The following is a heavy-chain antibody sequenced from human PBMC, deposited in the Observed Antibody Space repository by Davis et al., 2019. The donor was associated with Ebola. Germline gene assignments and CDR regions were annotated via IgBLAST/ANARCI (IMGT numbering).Heavy chain of an antibody. CDR1: GFTFSTYS. D-gene: IGHD1-1*01. J-gene: IGHJ4*02. V-gene: IGHV3-21*01. CDR2: ISTSSSYI. CDR3: ARDYPHDHA. Sequence: PGGSLRLSCAASGFTFSTYSMNWVRQAPGKGLEWVSSISTSSSYISYADSVKGRFTISRDNAKNSLYLQMNSLRAEDTAVYYCARDYPHDHAWGQGTLVTVSS.